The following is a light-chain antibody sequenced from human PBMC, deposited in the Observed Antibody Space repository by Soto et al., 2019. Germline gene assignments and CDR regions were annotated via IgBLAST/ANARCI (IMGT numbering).Light chain of an antibody. CDR3: QQYNSYQWT. CDR1: QSISSW. V-gene: IGKV1-5*01. Sequence: DIQMTQSPSTLSASVGDRVTITCRASQSISSWLAWYQQKPGKAPKLLIYDASSLESGVPSRFSGSGSGTEFTLTISSLQPDDFATYYCQQYNSYQWTVGQGTKGDIK. CDR2: DAS. J-gene: IGKJ1*01.